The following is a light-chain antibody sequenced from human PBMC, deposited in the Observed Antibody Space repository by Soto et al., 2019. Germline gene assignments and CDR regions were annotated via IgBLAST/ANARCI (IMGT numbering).Light chain of an antibody. CDR2: YAS. V-gene: IGKV1-5*01. CDR1: QSISSW. J-gene: IGKJ4*01. CDR3: QQHKSYSGLT. Sequence: DIQMTQSPSTLSASVGDRVTITCRASQSISSWLAWYQQKPGKAPKLLIYYASSLESGGPSRFSGSGSWTEFTLTISSLQPDDFTTYYCQQHKSYSGLTFGGGTKVEIK.